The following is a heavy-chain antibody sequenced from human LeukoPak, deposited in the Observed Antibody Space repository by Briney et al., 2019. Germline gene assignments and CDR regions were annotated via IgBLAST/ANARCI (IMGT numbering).Heavy chain of an antibody. Sequence: SGGSLTLSCAASGFTFSSYEINWVRQAPGKGLEWVSYISSSGSTIYYTDSVKGRFTISRDNAQNSLYLQMSSLRAEDSAVYYCARVTDLSGAPSYYWGQGTLVTVSS. CDR2: ISSSGSTI. D-gene: IGHD3-10*01. J-gene: IGHJ4*02. V-gene: IGHV3-48*03. CDR3: ARVTDLSGAPSYY. CDR1: GFTFSSYE.